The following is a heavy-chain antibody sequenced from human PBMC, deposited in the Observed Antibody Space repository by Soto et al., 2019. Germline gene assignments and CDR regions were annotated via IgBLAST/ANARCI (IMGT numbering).Heavy chain of an antibody. CDR2: IYYSGST. D-gene: IGHD6-19*01. V-gene: IGHV4-39*01. CDR3: ARHYSSGSRNWFDP. Sequence: PSETLSLTCSVSGGSINSSSYFWGWVRQPPGKGLEWIGSIYYSGSTYYNPSLRSRVTISVDTSKSQFSLKLSSVTAADTAVFYCARHYSSGSRNWFDPWGQGTLVTV. CDR1: GGSINSSSYF. J-gene: IGHJ5*02.